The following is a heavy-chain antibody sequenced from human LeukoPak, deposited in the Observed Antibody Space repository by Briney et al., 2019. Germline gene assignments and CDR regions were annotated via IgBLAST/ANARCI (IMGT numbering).Heavy chain of an antibody. CDR2: ISGSGGST. CDR3: AKDHSSGWTHYYFDY. CDR1: GFTFSDYY. Sequence: GGSLRLSCAASGFTFSDYYMSWIRQAPGKGLEWVSAISGSGGSTYYADSVKGRFTISRDNSKNTLYLQMNSLRAEDTAVYYCAKDHSSGWTHYYFDYWGQGTLVTVSS. V-gene: IGHV3-23*01. D-gene: IGHD6-19*01. J-gene: IGHJ4*02.